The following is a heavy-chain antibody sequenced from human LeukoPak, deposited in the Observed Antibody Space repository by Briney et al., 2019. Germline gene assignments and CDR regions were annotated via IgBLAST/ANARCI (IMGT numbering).Heavy chain of an antibody. CDR2: ISGSGGST. D-gene: IGHD3-10*01. CDR3: AKDRIGEFPGLNWFDP. V-gene: IGHV3-23*01. Sequence: AGGSLRLAWAAAGFTFSSYGMRWVRQAAGKGREWVSAISGSGGSTYYAASVTGRFTISRDNSKNTLYLQMNSLRAEDTAVYYCAKDRIGEFPGLNWFDPWGQGTLVTVSS. J-gene: IGHJ5*02. CDR1: GFTFSSYG.